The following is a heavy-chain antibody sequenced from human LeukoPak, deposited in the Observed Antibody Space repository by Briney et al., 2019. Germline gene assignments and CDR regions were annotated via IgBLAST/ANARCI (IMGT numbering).Heavy chain of an antibody. V-gene: IGHV4-39*01. Sequence: PSETLSLTCTVSGGSISSSTYYWGWIRQPPGKGLEWIGNIYYSGSTYYNPSLKSRVTISVDTSKNQFSLKLGSVTAADTAVYYCARQWAMDFDIWGQGTMVTVSS. CDR3: ARQWAMDFDI. CDR2: IYYSGST. D-gene: IGHD5-18*01. J-gene: IGHJ3*02. CDR1: GGSISSSTYY.